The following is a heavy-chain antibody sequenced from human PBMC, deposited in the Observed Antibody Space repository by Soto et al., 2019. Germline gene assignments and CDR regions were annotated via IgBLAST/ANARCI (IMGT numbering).Heavy chain of an antibody. CDR3: TRESRGSRELYYMDV. CDR1: GFTFGDYA. V-gene: IGHV3-49*03. J-gene: IGHJ6*03. Sequence: GGSLRLSCTASGFTFGDYAMSWFRQAPGKGLEWVGFIRSKAYGGTTEYAASVKGRFTISRDDSKSIAYLQMNSLKTEDTAVYYCTRESRGSRELYYMDVWGKGTTVTVSS. CDR2: IRSKAYGGTT. D-gene: IGHD1-26*01.